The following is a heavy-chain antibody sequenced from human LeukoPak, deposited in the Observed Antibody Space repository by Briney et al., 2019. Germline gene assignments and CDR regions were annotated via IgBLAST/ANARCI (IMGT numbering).Heavy chain of an antibody. J-gene: IGHJ3*02. CDR3: AATYGSGSRGDAFDI. V-gene: IGHV3-30*04. D-gene: IGHD3-10*01. CDR2: ISYDGSNK. CDR1: GFTFSDYA. Sequence: PGGSLRPSCAASGFTFSDYAMTWVRQAPGKGLEWVAVISYDGSNKYYADSVKGRFTISRDNSKNTLYLQMNSLRAEDTAVYYCAATYGSGSRGDAFDIWGQGTMVTVSS.